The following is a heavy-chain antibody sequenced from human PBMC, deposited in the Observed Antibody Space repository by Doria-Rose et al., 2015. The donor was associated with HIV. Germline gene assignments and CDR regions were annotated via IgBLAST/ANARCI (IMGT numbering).Heavy chain of an antibody. CDR1: GGSFSGYY. Sequence: QVQLQQWGAGLLKPSETLSLTCAVYGGSFSGYYWSWIRQPPGKGLEGIGEITHRGNSNYIPTLMISLPISANTSKNECTFKVNTVTSTNTAGYYCARSDLTGELGFHIWGHGTTVTVSS. CDR2: ITHRGNS. V-gene: IGHV4-34*01. J-gene: IGHJ3*02. D-gene: IGHD7-27*01. CDR3: ARSDLTGELGFHI.